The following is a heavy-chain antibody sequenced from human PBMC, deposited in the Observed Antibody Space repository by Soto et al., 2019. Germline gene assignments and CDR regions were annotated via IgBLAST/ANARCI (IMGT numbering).Heavy chain of an antibody. CDR2: ISYDGSNK. CDR1: GFTFSSYG. D-gene: IGHD5-12*01. Sequence: QVQLVESGGGVVQPGRSLRLSCAASGFTFSSYGMHWVRQAPGKGLEWVAVISYDGSNKYYADSVKGRFTISRDNSKNTLYLQRNSLRAEDTAVYYCAKDEREIVSTRFDYWGQGTLVTVSA. CDR3: AKDEREIVSTRFDY. V-gene: IGHV3-30*18. J-gene: IGHJ4*02.